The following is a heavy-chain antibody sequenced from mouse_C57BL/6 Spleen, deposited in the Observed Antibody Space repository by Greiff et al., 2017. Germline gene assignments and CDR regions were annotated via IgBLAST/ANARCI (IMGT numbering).Heavy chain of an antibody. CDR1: GFTFSSYA. CDR2: ISSGGDYI. Sequence: EVMLVESGEGLVKPGGSLKLSCAASGFTFSSYALSWVRQTPEKRLEWVADISSGGDYIYYADTVKGRFTISRDNARNTLDLQMSRLKSENTAMYYCTREAPWGLFDVWGTGTTVTVSS. J-gene: IGHJ1*03. CDR3: TREAPWGLFDV. V-gene: IGHV5-9-1*02.